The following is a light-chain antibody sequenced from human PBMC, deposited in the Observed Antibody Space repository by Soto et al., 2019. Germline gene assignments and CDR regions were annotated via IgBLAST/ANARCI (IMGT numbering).Light chain of an antibody. CDR2: VENSGTY. Sequence: QPVLTQSSSASASLGSSVKLTCTLSSGHSEYTIAWHQQQPGKAPRYLMKVENSGTYNKGSGVPARFSGSSSGADRYLTISNLQSDDEADYYCETWNANTWVIGAGTKLTVL. J-gene: IGLJ3*02. V-gene: IGLV4-60*01. CDR1: SGHSEYT. CDR3: ETWNANTWV.